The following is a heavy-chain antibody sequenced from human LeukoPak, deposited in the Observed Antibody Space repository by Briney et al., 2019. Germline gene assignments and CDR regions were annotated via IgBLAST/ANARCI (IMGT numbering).Heavy chain of an antibody. CDR3: ARDRHYYDSSGYFDY. CDR2: IYYSGST. Sequence: SETLSLTCTVSVGSISSYYWSWIRQPPGQGLEWFGYIYYSGSTNYNPSLKSRVTISVDTSKNQFSLKLSSVTAADTAVYYCARDRHYYDSSGYFDYWGQGTLVTVSS. V-gene: IGHV4-59*01. D-gene: IGHD3-22*01. J-gene: IGHJ4*02. CDR1: VGSISSYY.